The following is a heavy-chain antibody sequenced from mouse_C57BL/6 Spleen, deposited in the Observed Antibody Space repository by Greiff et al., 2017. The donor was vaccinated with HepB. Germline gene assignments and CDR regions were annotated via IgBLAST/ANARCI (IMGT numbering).Heavy chain of an antibody. CDR2: IHPNSGST. D-gene: IGHD1-1*02. CDR3: ARNYGGYFDY. V-gene: IGHV1-64*01. J-gene: IGHJ2*01. Sequence: VQLQQPGAELVKPGASVKLSCKASGYTFTSYWMHWVKQRPGQGLEWIGMIHPNSGSTNYNEKFKSKATLTVDKSPSTAYMQLSSLTSEDSAVYYCARNYGGYFDYWGQGTTLTVSS. CDR1: GYTFTSYW.